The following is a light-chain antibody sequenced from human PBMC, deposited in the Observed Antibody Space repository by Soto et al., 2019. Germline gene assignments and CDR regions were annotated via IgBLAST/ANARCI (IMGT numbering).Light chain of an antibody. Sequence: DIHMTQSPSTLSASVLDIVTITGRASQGISSWLAWYQQKPGKAPKLLIHMASTLEAGVPSRFSGSGSGTDFTLTINSLQPEDFATYYCQHYNSYSWTFGQGTKVDIK. CDR2: MAS. J-gene: IGKJ1*01. V-gene: IGKV1-5*03. CDR3: QHYNSYSWT. CDR1: QGISSW.